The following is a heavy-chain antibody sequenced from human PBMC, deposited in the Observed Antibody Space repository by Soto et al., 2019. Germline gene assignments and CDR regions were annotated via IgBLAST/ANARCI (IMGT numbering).Heavy chain of an antibody. D-gene: IGHD3-10*01. V-gene: IGHV2-5*01. Sequence: QITLKESGPTLVKPTQTLTLTCTFSGFSLSSSGESVGWIRQPPGKALEWLALLYWNGIERYSPSLKSRLTVFKDASKSQVVLTMTNMDPVDTATYFCAHGDPLGFHYWGQGTLVTVSP. J-gene: IGHJ4*02. CDR2: LYWNGIE. CDR1: GFSLSSSGES. CDR3: AHGDPLGFHY.